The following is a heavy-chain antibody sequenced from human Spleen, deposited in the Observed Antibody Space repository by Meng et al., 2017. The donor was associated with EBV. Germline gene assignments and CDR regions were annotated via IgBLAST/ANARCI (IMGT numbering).Heavy chain of an antibody. D-gene: IGHD3-16*01. CDR3: ARVGGGEVASFDY. CDR2: IIPIYGTT. V-gene: IGHV1-69*01. J-gene: IGHJ4*02. Sequence: RLGQVVAEVKKPGFSVTVSCKASGGTFSVYGLAWVRQAPGQGLEWMGEIIPIYGTTDYSPKFRGRFILTADESTNIAYMELSSLGSEDTAVYYCARVGGGEVASFDYWGQGTLVTVFS. CDR1: GGTFSVYG.